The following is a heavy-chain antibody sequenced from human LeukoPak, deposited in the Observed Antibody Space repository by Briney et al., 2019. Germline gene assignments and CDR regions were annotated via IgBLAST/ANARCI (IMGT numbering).Heavy chain of an antibody. CDR3: ARDSIVRGNIGNDMDV. J-gene: IGHJ6*03. D-gene: IGHD2-8*01. CDR2: ISHSVRTI. CDR1: GFTFSDYY. V-gene: IGHV3-11*01. Sequence: GGSLRLSCAASGFTFSDYYMSCIRQAPGKGLEWVSYISHSVRTIYYADSVNGRFTISRDNAKNSLYLELNSLRAGDTAVYYCARDSIVRGNIGNDMDVWGKGPTVTVSS.